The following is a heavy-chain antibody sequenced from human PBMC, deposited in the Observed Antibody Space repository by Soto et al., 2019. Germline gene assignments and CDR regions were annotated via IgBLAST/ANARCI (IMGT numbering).Heavy chain of an antibody. D-gene: IGHD3-3*01. CDR1: GGSFSGYY. CDR2: INHSGST. Sequence: SETLSLTCAVYGGSFSGYYWSWIRQPPGKGQEWIGEINHSGSTNYNPSLKSRVTISVDTSKNQFSLKLSSVTAADTDVYYCARARRWSTHYYWGQGTLVTVSS. CDR3: ARARRWSTHYY. V-gene: IGHV4-34*01. J-gene: IGHJ4*02.